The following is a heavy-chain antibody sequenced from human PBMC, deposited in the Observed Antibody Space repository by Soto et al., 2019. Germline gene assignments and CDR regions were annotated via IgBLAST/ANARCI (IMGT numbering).Heavy chain of an antibody. J-gene: IGHJ4*02. V-gene: IGHV3-30*18. D-gene: IGHD2-2*02. CDR3: AKLPLGYCSSTSCYTLDD. CDR2: ISYDGSNK. Sequence: XRWLRRTCAASGFTFSSYSMHWVRQAPGKGLEWVAVISYDGSNKYYADSVKGRFTISRDNSKNTLYLQMNSLRAEDTAVYYCAKLPLGYCSSTSCYTLDDWGQGTLVTFSS. CDR1: GFTFSSYS.